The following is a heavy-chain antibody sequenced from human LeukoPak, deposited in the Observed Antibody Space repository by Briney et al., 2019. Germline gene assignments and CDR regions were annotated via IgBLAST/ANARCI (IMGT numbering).Heavy chain of an antibody. D-gene: IGHD6-13*01. CDR2: ISGGGST. CDR1: GITVSSNY. J-gene: IGHJ3*02. V-gene: IGHV3-53*01. Sequence: GGSLRLSCAASGITVSSNYMSWVRQAPGKGLECVSLISGGGSTYHADSVKGRFTISRDNSKNTLYLHMNNVRGEDTAVYYCARPHSSSWNHAFDIWGQGTVVAVSS. CDR3: ARPHSSSWNHAFDI.